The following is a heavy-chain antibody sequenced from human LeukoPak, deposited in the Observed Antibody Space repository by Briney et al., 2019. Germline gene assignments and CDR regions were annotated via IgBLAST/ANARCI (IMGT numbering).Heavy chain of an antibody. CDR2: IYSGGST. Sequence: PGGSLRLSCAASGFAVSSNYMSWVRQAPGKGLQWVSVIYSGGSTYYADSVKGRFTISRDNSKNTLYLQMNSLRAEDTAVYYCARDDDAFRPLWGQGTLVTVSS. J-gene: IGHJ4*02. CDR3: ARDDDAFRPL. D-gene: IGHD1-1*01. V-gene: IGHV3-66*02. CDR1: GFAVSSNY.